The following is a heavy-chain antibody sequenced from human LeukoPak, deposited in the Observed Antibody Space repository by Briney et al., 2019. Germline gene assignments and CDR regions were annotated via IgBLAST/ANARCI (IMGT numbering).Heavy chain of an antibody. CDR2: IKQDGSEK. V-gene: IGHV3-7*03. J-gene: IGHJ4*02. D-gene: IGHD3-10*02. CDR3: ARDWPLFGELFN. Sequence: LXXXCAASGFTFSSYWMSWVRQAPGKGLEWVANIKQDGSEKYYVDSVKGRFTISRDNAKNSLYLQMNSLRAEDTAVYYCARDWPLFGELFNWGQGTLVTVSS. CDR1: GFTFSSYW.